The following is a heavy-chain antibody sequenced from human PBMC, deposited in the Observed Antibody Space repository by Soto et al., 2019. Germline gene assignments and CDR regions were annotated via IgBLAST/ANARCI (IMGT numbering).Heavy chain of an antibody. J-gene: IGHJ4*02. CDR3: ASDPGIAAAGMDY. CDR2: ISSSSSRI. Sequence: EVQLVESGGGLIQPGGSLRLSCAASGFSFNTYTMNWVRQAPGKGLEWISYISSSSSRIYYADSVKGRFAPSRDNAKNSLYLQMNSLRAEDTAVYYWASDPGIAAAGMDYWGQGTLVTVSS. CDR1: GFSFNTYT. V-gene: IGHV3-48*04. D-gene: IGHD6-25*01.